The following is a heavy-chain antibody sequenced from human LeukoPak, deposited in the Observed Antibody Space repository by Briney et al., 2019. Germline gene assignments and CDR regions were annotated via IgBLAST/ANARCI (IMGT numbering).Heavy chain of an antibody. D-gene: IGHD4-17*01. Sequence: SETLSLTCTVSGGSISSGGYYWSWSRQHPGKGLEWIGYIYYSGSTYYNPSLKSRVTISVDTSKNQFSLKLSSVTAADTAVYYCARSTVYGDYHWGQGTLVTVSS. CDR2: IYYSGST. V-gene: IGHV4-31*03. CDR1: GGSISSGGYY. CDR3: ARSTVYGDYH. J-gene: IGHJ5*02.